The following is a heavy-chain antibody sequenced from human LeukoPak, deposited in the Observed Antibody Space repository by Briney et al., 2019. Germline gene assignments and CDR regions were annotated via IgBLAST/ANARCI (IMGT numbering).Heavy chain of an antibody. D-gene: IGHD4-17*01. Sequence: PSQTLSLTCTVSGGSISSGSYYWSWIRQPAGKGLEWIERIYTSGSTNYNPSHKSRVTISVDTSKNQFSLKLSSVTAADPAVYYCAREFEVPDYVDYVNWFDPWGQGTLVTVSS. V-gene: IGHV4-61*02. J-gene: IGHJ5*02. CDR1: GGSISSGSYY. CDR3: AREFEVPDYVDYVNWFDP. CDR2: IYTSGST.